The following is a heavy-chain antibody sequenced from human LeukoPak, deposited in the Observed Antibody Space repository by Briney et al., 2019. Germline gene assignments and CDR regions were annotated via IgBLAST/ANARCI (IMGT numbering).Heavy chain of an antibody. D-gene: IGHD4-11*01. V-gene: IGHV3-21*01. CDR2: ISSSSSYI. CDR3: ARWYSNYIGYYYYYMDV. CDR1: GFTFSSYS. Sequence: PGGSLRLSCAASGFTFSSYSMNWVRQAPGKGLEWVSSISSSSSYIYYADSVKGRFTISRDNAKNSLYLQMNSLRAEDTAVYYCARWYSNYIGYYYYYMDVWGKGTTVTVSS. J-gene: IGHJ6*03.